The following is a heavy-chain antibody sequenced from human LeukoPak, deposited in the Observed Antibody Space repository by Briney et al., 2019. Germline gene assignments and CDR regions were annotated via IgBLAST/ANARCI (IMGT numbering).Heavy chain of an antibody. CDR1: GFTFSSYA. V-gene: IGHV3-23*01. J-gene: IGHJ4*02. CDR2: ISGSGGST. CDR3: AKDREGYCTNGVCYPFAF. Sequence: PGGSLRLSCAASGFTFSSYAMSWVRQAPGKGLEWVSAISGSGGSTYYADSVKGRFTISRDNSKNTLYLQMNSLRAEDTAVYYCAKDREGYCTNGVCYPFAFWGRGTLVTVSS. D-gene: IGHD2-8*01.